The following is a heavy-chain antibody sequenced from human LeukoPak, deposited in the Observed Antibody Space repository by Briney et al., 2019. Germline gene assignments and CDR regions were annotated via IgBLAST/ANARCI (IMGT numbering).Heavy chain of an antibody. V-gene: IGHV3-30*04. CDR2: ISYDGSNK. CDR3: ARTLIEYSVSSCYFDY. Sequence: GRSLRLSCAASGFTYTKHAMHWVRQAPGKGLEWVAVISYDGSNKKYADSVKGRFTISRDNSKNTLYLQMNSLRAEDTAVYYCARTLIEYSVSSCYFDYWGQGTLVTVSS. J-gene: IGHJ4*02. CDR1: GFTYTKHA. D-gene: IGHD6-6*01.